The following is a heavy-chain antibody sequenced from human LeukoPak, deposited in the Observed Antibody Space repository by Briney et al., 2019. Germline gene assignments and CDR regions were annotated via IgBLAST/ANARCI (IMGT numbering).Heavy chain of an antibody. Sequence: ETLSLTCTVSGGSVRSSGYYWGWVRQPPGKGLVWVSRINTDGRSTSYADSVKDRFTISRDNAKNTLYLQMNSLRPEDTAVYYCARVAVGAYHFDYWGQGTLVTVSP. CDR1: GGSVRSSGYY. D-gene: IGHD1-26*01. CDR3: ARVAVGAYHFDY. V-gene: IGHV3-74*01. J-gene: IGHJ4*02. CDR2: INTDGRST.